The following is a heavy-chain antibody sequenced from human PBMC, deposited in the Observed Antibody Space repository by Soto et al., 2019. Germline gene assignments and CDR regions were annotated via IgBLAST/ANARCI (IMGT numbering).Heavy chain of an antibody. CDR2: IIPILGIA. V-gene: IGHV1-69*02. CDR1: GGTFSSYT. D-gene: IGHD4-4*01. J-gene: IGHJ4*02. CDR3: ARTNGGNSCLGY. Sequence: QVQLVQSGAEVKKPGSSVKVSCKASGGTFSSYTISWVRQAPGQGLEWMGRIIPILGIANYAQKFQGRVTITADKSTSTAYMELSSLRSEDTAVYYSARTNGGNSCLGYWGQGTLVTVSS.